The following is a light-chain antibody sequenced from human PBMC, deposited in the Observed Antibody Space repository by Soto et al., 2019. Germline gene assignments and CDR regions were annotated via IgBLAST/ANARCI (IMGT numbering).Light chain of an antibody. V-gene: IGLV2-23*02. CDR2: EVS. CDR1: SSDVGSYNL. J-gene: IGLJ3*02. CDR3: CSYAGTWV. Sequence: QSALTQPASVSGSPGQSITISCTGTSSDVGSYNLVSWYQQHPGKAPKLMIYEVSKRPSGVSNRFSGSKFGNTASLTISGLQAEDEADYYCCSYAGTWVFGGGTKLTVL.